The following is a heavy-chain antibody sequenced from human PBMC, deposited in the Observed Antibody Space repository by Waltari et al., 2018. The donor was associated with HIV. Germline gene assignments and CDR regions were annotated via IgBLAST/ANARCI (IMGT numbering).Heavy chain of an antibody. V-gene: IGHV3-11*04. Sequence: QEQLVESGGGLVKPGGSLRLSCAAYGFTFSDYYMSWIRQAPGKGLRWFLHISSSGSTKYYTDSVKCRFTSSRDNAKNSLYLQMNSLRAEDTAVYYCARGDYYFDSSGYYRYPDYWGQGTLVTVS. J-gene: IGHJ4*02. CDR3: ARGDYYFDSSGYYRYPDY. CDR2: ISSSGSTK. CDR1: GFTFSDYY. D-gene: IGHD3-22*01.